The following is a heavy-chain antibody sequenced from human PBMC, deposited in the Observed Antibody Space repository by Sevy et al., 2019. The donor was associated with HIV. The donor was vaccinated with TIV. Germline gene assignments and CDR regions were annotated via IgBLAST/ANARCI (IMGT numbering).Heavy chain of an antibody. Sequence: GGSLRLSCAASGFTFSNYGIHWVRQPPGKGLEWVAVIWSDGNKKYYADSLKGRFTISRDNSKNTQFLQMNSLRAEDTAVYYCAGGPIRYCTSTSCYEGDYYYYGMDVWGQGTTVTVSS. D-gene: IGHD2-2*01. J-gene: IGHJ6*02. CDR3: AGGPIRYCTSTSCYEGDYYYYGMDV. CDR1: GFTFSNYG. CDR2: IWSDGNKK. V-gene: IGHV3-33*01.